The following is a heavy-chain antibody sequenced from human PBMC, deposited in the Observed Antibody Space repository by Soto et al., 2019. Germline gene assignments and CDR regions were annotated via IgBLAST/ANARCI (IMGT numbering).Heavy chain of an antibody. D-gene: IGHD2-15*01. CDR3: ARDWLLVVGAATNPYYYYGMDV. J-gene: IGHJ6*02. Sequence: ASVKVSCKASGYTFTSYYMHWVRQAPGQGLEWMGIINPSGGSTSYAQKFQGRVTMTRDTSTSTVYMELSSLRSEDTAVYYCARDWLLVVGAATNPYYYYGMDVWGQGTTVTVSS. CDR1: GYTFTSYY. V-gene: IGHV1-46*01. CDR2: INPSGGST.